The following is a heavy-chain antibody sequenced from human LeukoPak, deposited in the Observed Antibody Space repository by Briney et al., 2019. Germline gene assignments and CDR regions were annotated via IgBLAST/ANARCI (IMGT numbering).Heavy chain of an antibody. D-gene: IGHD6-19*01. CDR2: IIPILGIA. CDR3: ARDPPRRSSGWYPFPFDY. J-gene: IGHJ4*02. V-gene: IGHV1-69*04. Sequence: GSSVKVSCKASGGTFSSYAISWVRQAPGQGLEWMGRIIPILGIANYAQKFQGRVTITADKSTSTAYMELSSLRSEDTAVYYCARDPPRRSSGWYPFPFDYWGQGTLVTVSS. CDR1: GGTFSSYA.